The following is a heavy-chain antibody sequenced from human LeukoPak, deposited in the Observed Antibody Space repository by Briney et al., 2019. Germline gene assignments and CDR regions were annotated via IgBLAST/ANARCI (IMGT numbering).Heavy chain of an antibody. CDR2: ISSSSSYI. CDR3: AKDMFHTIRLPTTDFDY. J-gene: IGHJ4*02. CDR1: GFTFSSYS. V-gene: IGHV3-21*01. Sequence: GGSLRLSCAASGFTFSSYSMNWVRQAPGKGLEWVSSISSSSSYIYYADSVKGRFTISRDNAKNSLYLQMNSLRAEDTAVYYCAKDMFHTIRLPTTDFDYWGQGTLVTVSS. D-gene: IGHD5-12*01.